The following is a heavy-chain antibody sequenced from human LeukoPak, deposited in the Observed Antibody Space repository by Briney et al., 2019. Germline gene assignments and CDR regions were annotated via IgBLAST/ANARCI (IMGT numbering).Heavy chain of an antibody. D-gene: IGHD6-13*01. CDR3: AREGAAASVDY. J-gene: IGHJ4*02. V-gene: IGHV3-64*01. CDR1: GFTFSSYA. CDR2: ISSNGGST. Sequence: GRSLRLSCAASGFTFSSYAMHWVRQAPGKGLEYVSAISSNGGSTYYANSVKGRFTISRDNSKNTLYLQMGSLRAEDMAVYYCAREGAAASVDYWGQGTLVTVSS.